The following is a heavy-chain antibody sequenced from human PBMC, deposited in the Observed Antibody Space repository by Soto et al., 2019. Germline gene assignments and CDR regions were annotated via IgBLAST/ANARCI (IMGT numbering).Heavy chain of an antibody. D-gene: IGHD6-19*01. J-gene: IGHJ3*02. CDR3: ATADTSLAVADAFDI. CDR2: ISYDGSNK. V-gene: IGHV3-30-3*01. Sequence: QVQLVESGGGVVQPGRSLRLSCAASGFTFSSYAMHWVRQAPGKGLEWVAVISYDGSNKYYADSVKGRFTISRDNSKNTLYLQMNSLRAEDTAVYYCATADTSLAVADAFDIWGQGTMVTVSS. CDR1: GFTFSSYA.